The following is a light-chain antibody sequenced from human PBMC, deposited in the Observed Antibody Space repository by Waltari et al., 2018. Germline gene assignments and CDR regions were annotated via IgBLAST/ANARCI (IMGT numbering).Light chain of an antibody. CDR3: QQGKTFPLT. CDR2: AAS. V-gene: IGKV1-12*01. J-gene: IGKJ4*01. CDR1: HDISSY. Sequence: DIQMTQSPSSVSASVGDRVTISCRASHDISSYLAWYQQKPGKAPKLLIYAASSLLSGVPSRFSGSGSGTDFTLTISSRQAVDSATYYCQQGKTFPLTFGGGTKVEI.